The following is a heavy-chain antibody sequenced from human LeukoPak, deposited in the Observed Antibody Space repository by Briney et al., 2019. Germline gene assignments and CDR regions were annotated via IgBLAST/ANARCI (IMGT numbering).Heavy chain of an antibody. J-gene: IGHJ4*02. Sequence: GGSLRLSCAASGFTFSSYSMNWVRQAPGKGLEWVSYISSSSSTIYYADSVKGRFTISRDNAKNSLYLQMNSLRADDTAVYYCARETPDGYDYWGQGTLVTVSS. CDR3: ARETPDGYDY. D-gene: IGHD5-24*01. CDR2: ISSSSSTI. V-gene: IGHV3-48*01. CDR1: GFTFSSYS.